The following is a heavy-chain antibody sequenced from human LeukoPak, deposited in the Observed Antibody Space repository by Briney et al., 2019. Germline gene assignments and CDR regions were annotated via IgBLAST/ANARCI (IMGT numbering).Heavy chain of an antibody. Sequence: SVTVSCTASGFTFTSSAVQWVRQARGQRLEWIGWIVVGSGNTNYAQKFQERVTITRDMSTSTAYMELSSLRSEDTAVYYCAADDHQWSGWYNYWGQGTLVTVSS. J-gene: IGHJ4*02. V-gene: IGHV1-58*01. CDR1: GFTFTSSA. CDR3: AADDHQWSGWYNY. D-gene: IGHD6-19*01. CDR2: IVVGSGNT.